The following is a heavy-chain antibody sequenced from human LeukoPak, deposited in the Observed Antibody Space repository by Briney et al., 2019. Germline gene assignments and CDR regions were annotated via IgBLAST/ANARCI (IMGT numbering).Heavy chain of an antibody. D-gene: IGHD6-19*01. CDR3: ARDPRIAVAGNPWFDP. Sequence: GGSLRLSCAASGFAFSKYWMSWVRQAPGKGLEWVANIKEDGSIEDYADSVKGRFTVSRDNAKNSLYLQMDSLRAEDTAVYYCARDPRIAVAGNPWFDPWGQGTLVTVSS. CDR2: IKEDGSIE. CDR1: GFAFSKYW. V-gene: IGHV3-7*01. J-gene: IGHJ5*02.